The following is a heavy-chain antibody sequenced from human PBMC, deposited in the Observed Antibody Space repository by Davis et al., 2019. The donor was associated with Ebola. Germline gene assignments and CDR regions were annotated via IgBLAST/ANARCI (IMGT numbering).Heavy chain of an antibody. V-gene: IGHV1-3*01. CDR3: ARDRVVGYCISTSCYYYYYGMDV. D-gene: IGHD2-2*01. CDR2: INAANGNT. CDR1: RYTFTSYA. Sequence: AASVKVSCKASRYTFTSYAMHWVRQAPGQRLEWMGWINAANGNTKYSQRFQGRVTITTDTSASTAYLELSSLRSEDTAVYYCARDRVVGYCISTSCYYYYYGMDVWGQGTTVTVSS. J-gene: IGHJ6*02.